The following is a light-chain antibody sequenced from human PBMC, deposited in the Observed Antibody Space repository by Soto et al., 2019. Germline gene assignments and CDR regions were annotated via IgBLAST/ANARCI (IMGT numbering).Light chain of an antibody. Sequence: EIVLTQSPGTLSLSPGERATLSCRASQSVDSFYLAWYQQRAGQAPRLLIYGASTRTTGVPDRFSGSGSGTDFILPISRLEPEDFAVYYCQQYGSWPRTFGQGTKVEIK. CDR1: QSVDSFY. CDR2: GAS. V-gene: IGKV3-20*01. CDR3: QQYGSWPRT. J-gene: IGKJ1*01.